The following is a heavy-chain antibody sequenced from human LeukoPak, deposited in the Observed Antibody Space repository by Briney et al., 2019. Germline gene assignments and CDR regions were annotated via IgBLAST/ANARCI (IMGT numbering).Heavy chain of an antibody. J-gene: IGHJ5*02. CDR3: AKLPSTGWYAGGNWFDP. V-gene: IGHV3-23*01. D-gene: IGHD6-19*01. CDR1: GFTFSNYA. Sequence: GGSLRLSCAASGFTFSNYAMTWVRQAPGKGLEWVSLIGGSGGDIRHADSVRGRFSISRDNSKNTLYLQMNSLRAEDTAVFYCAKLPSTGWYAGGNWFDPWGQGTLVTVSS. CDR2: IGGSGGDI.